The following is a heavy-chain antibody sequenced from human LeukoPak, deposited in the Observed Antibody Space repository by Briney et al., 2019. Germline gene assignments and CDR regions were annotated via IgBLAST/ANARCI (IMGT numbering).Heavy chain of an antibody. J-gene: IGHJ4*02. CDR1: GGSISSYY. V-gene: IGHV4-59*01. Sequence: PSETLSLTCTVSGGSISSYYWSWIRQPPGKGLEWIGYIYYSGSTNYNPSLKSRVTISVDTSKNQFSLKLSSVTAADTAVYYCARLYGADFDYWGQGTLVTVSS. CDR2: IYYSGST. D-gene: IGHD4-17*01. CDR3: ARLYGADFDY.